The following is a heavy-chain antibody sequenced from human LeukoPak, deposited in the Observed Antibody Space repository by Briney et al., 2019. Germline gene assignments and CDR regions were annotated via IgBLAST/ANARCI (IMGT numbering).Heavy chain of an antibody. V-gene: IGHV4-34*01. CDR3: ARGSPGAFDI. Sequence: KPSETLSLTCAVYGGSFSGYYWSWIRQPPGKGLEWIGEINHSGSTNYNPSLKSRVTISVDRSKNQFSLKLSSVTAADTAVYYCARGSPGAFDIWGQGTMVTVSS. J-gene: IGHJ3*02. D-gene: IGHD7-27*01. CDR1: GGSFSGYY. CDR2: INHSGST.